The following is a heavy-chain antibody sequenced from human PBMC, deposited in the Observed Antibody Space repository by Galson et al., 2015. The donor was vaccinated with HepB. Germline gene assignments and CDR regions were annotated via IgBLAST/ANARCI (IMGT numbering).Heavy chain of an antibody. CDR3: AREGAVAGTPYFDY. CDR1: GFTFSSYA. CDR2: ISYDGSNK. Sequence: LRLSCAASGFTFSSYAMHWVRQAPGKGLEWVAVISYDGSNKYYADSVKGRFTISRDNSKNTLYLQMNSLRAEDTAVYYCAREGAVAGTPYFDYWGQGTLVTVSS. V-gene: IGHV3-30*04. D-gene: IGHD6-19*01. J-gene: IGHJ4*02.